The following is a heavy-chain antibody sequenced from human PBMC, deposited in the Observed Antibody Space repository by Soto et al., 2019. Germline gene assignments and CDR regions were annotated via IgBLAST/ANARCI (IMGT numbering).Heavy chain of an antibody. V-gene: IGHV3-23*01. CDR3: AKAPQITIFGGIAY. J-gene: IGHJ4*02. CDR1: GFTFSSYG. D-gene: IGHD3-3*01. Sequence: GGSLRLSCAASGFTFSSYGMSWVRQAPGKGPEWVSGISGSGGSTYYADSVKGRFTISRDNSKNTLYLQMNSLRAEDTAVYYCAKAPQITIFGGIAYWGQGNLVTVSS. CDR2: ISGSGGST.